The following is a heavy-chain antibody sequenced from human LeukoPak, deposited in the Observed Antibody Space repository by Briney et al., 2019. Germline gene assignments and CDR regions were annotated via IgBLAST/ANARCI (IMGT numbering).Heavy chain of an antibody. Sequence: GRSLRLSRAASGFTFSSYAMSWVRQAPGKGLEWVSAISGSGGSTYYADSVKGRFTISRDNSKNTLYLQMNSLRAEDTAVYYCASRGLLYYDFWSGDYFDYWGQGTLVTVSS. CDR1: GFTFSSYA. CDR3: ASRGLLYYDFWSGDYFDY. D-gene: IGHD3-3*01. V-gene: IGHV3-23*01. J-gene: IGHJ4*02. CDR2: ISGSGGST.